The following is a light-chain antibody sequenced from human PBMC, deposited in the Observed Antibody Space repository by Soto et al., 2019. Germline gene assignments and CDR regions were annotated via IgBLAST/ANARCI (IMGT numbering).Light chain of an antibody. V-gene: IGKV1-9*01. CDR3: QQYNTYPET. J-gene: IGKJ1*01. CDR1: QGISTF. CDR2: DAS. Sequence: DIQWTQSPSFMSASVGDRVTITCRASQGISTFLAWYQQHPGTAPKRLIYDASNLQSGVPSRFSATVSGTEFTLTITSLQPDDFATYYCQQYNTYPETFGQGTKVDI.